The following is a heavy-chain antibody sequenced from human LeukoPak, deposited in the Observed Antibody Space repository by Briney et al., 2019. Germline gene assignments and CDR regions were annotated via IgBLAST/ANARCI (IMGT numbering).Heavy chain of an antibody. Sequence: PGGSLRLSCAASGFTVSNYTINWVRQPPGKGLEWVSSISRRSTYIYYADSVKGRFTISKDNAKNSLYLQMDSLRAEDTAVYYCARHSQDTAMPHYGYWGQGTLVTVSS. D-gene: IGHD5-18*01. CDR2: ISRRSTYI. V-gene: IGHV3-21*01. CDR1: GFTVSNYT. J-gene: IGHJ4*02. CDR3: ARHSQDTAMPHYGY.